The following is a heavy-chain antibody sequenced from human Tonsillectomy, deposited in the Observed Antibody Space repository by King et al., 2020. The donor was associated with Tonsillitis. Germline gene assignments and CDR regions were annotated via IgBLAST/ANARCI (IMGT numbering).Heavy chain of an antibody. Sequence: QLVQSGAEVKKPGASVKVSCKASGYTFTGYYMHWLRLAPGQGLEWMGWINPYSGGTNFAQKFQGRVTMTRDTSISTAYMELSRLRSDDTAVYYCARGITTLGYWGQGTLITVSS. CDR2: INPYSGGT. CDR3: ARGITTLGY. D-gene: IGHD3-16*01. CDR1: GYTFTGYY. J-gene: IGHJ4*02. V-gene: IGHV1-2*02.